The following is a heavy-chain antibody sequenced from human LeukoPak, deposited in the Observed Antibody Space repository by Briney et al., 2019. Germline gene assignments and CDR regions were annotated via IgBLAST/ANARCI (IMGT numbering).Heavy chain of an antibody. CDR2: IYYSGST. D-gene: IGHD3-9*01. CDR1: GASISNSIYY. Sequence: SETLSLTCTVSGASISNSIYYWGWIRQPPGTGLEWIGSIYYSGSTYYNPSLESRVTISVDTSKNQFSLKLSSVTAADTAVYYCASQLRYFDWWEGYYMDVWGKGTTVTISS. CDR3: ASQLRYFDWWEGYYMDV. V-gene: IGHV4-39*01. J-gene: IGHJ6*03.